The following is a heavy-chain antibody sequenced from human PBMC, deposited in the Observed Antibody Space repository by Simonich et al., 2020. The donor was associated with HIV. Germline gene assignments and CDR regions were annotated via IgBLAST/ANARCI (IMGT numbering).Heavy chain of an antibody. D-gene: IGHD6-6*01. V-gene: IGHV3-74*01. CDR2: INSDGSST. CDR3: ARSGGSSSDAFDI. CDR1: GFTFSSYW. Sequence: EVQLVESGGGLVQPGGSLRLSCSASGFTFSSYWMHWVRQAPGTWLVWVSRINSDGSSTSYADSVKGRFTISRDNAKNSLYLQMNSLRAEDTAVYYCARSGGSSSDAFDIWGQGTMVTVSS. J-gene: IGHJ3*02.